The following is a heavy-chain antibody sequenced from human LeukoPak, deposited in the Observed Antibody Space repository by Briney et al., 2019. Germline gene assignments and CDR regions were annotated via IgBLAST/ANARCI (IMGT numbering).Heavy chain of an antibody. CDR3: ARSTYSSSWPKPNYYYYYMDV. CDR1: GITFSSHA. J-gene: IGHJ6*03. CDR2: TRNKANSYTT. D-gene: IGHD6-13*01. V-gene: IGHV3-72*01. Sequence: GGSLRLSCAASGITFSSHAMSWVRQAPGKGLEWVGRTRNKANSYTTEYAASVKGRFTISRDDSKNSLYLQMNSLKTEDTAVYYCARSTYSSSWPKPNYYYYYMDVWGKGTTVTVSS.